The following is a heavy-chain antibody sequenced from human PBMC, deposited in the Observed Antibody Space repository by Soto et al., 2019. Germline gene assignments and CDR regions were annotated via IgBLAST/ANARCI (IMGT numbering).Heavy chain of an antibody. V-gene: IGHV3-30-3*01. CDR1: GFIFSDYP. Sequence: QVELLESGGGVVQPGASLRLSCVASGFIFSDYPLHWFRQAPGKGLEWVAVISYAGNDKSYSDSVKGRFTISRDNSNRTVDLQRNSLIADDMAVYHSARDMRHDYATGRLAYLGHGTLVTFS. D-gene: IGHD3-10*01. CDR2: ISYAGNDK. CDR3: ARDMRHDYATGRLAY. J-gene: IGHJ4*01.